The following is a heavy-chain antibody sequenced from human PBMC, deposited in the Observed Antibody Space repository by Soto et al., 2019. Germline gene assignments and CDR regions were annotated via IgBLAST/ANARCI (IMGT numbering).Heavy chain of an antibody. CDR1: GASISSGGYY. D-gene: IGHD4-17*01. Sequence: QVQLQESGPGLVKPSQTLSLICTVSGASISSGGYYWSWIRQHPGKGLEWIGYIYYNGNTYYNPSLKSRVTISLDTSDNQFSLRLSSVTAADTAVYFCARLTLTNYGARWFDPWGQGTLVNVSS. CDR2: IYYNGNT. J-gene: IGHJ5*02. V-gene: IGHV4-31*03. CDR3: ARLTLTNYGARWFDP.